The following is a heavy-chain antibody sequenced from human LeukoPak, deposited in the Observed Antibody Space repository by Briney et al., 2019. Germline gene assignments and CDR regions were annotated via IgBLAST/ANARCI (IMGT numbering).Heavy chain of an antibody. Sequence: ASVKVSCKVSGYTLTELSMHWVRQAPGKGLEWMGGFDPEDGETIYAQKFQGRVTMTEDTSTDTAYMELSSLRSEDTAVYYCATGYNWNLLRGAFDIWGQGTMVTVSS. J-gene: IGHJ3*02. V-gene: IGHV1-24*01. CDR3: ATGYNWNLLRGAFDI. CDR1: GYTLTELS. D-gene: IGHD1-7*01. CDR2: FDPEDGET.